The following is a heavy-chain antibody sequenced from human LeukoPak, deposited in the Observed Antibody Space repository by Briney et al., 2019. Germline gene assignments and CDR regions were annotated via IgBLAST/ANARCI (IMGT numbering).Heavy chain of an antibody. V-gene: IGHV1-2*02. CDR2: INPNNGGK. CDR3: ARESYCSSTSCYRSFDY. D-gene: IGHD2-2*02. CDR1: GYTFTGYY. J-gene: IGHJ4*02. Sequence: ASVKVSFKSSGYTFTGYYLHWVRQPPGQGLEWTGCINPNNGGKNYAHKFHGRGRMTRDTDISTAYMELSMLRSDDTAVYYCARESYCSSTSCYRSFDYGGQGSLVTVSS.